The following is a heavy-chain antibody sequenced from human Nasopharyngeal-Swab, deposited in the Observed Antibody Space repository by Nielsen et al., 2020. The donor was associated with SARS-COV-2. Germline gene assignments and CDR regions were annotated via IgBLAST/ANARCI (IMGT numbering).Heavy chain of an antibody. CDR2: ISGSGDTT. D-gene: IGHD2-21*01. V-gene: IGHV3-23*01. CDR3: AKAPYLRGLDV. J-gene: IGHJ6*02. Sequence: GGSLRLSCAASGFTFSSYAVTWVRQAPGKGLEWVSIISGSGDTTYYADSVKDRFTISRDNSKNTLYLQTNSLRVEDTAVYYCAKAPYLRGLDVWGQGTTVTVSS. CDR1: GFTFSSYA.